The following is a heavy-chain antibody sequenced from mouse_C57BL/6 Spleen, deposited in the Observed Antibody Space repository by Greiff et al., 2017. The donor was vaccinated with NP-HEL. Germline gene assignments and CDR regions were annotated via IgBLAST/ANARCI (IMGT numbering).Heavy chain of an antibody. J-gene: IGHJ1*03. CDR1: GYSFTDYN. CDR3: ARANWALADWYFDV. V-gene: IGHV1-39*01. D-gene: IGHD4-1*01. CDR2: INPNYGTT. Sequence: EVQLQESGPELVKPGASVKISCKASGYSFTDYNMNWVKQSNGKSLEWIGVINPNYGTTSYNQKFKGKATLTVDQSSSTAYMQLNSLTSEDSAVYYCARANWALADWYFDVWGTGTTVTVSS.